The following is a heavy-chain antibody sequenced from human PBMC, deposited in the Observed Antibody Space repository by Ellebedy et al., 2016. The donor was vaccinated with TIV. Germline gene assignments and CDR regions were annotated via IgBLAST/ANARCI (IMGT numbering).Heavy chain of an antibody. CDR1: GGTFSSYA. CDR2: ISVYNGKT. J-gene: IGHJ3*02. D-gene: IGHD1-26*01. CDR3: AREERRRGIVGANDAFDI. V-gene: IGHV1-18*01. Sequence: ASVKVSCKASGGTFSSYAISWVRQAPGQGLEWMGWISVYNGKTDYAQKLQGRVTMTTDTSTSTAHMELRSLRSDDTAVYYCAREERRRGIVGANDAFDIWGQGTMVTVSS.